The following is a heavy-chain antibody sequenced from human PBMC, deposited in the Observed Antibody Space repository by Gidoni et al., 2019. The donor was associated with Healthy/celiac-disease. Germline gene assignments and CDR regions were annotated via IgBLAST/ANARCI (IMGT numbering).Heavy chain of an antibody. V-gene: IGHV3-9*01. CDR3: AKGYYYDSSGQTILFDY. CDR2: ISWNSGSI. Sequence: EVQLVESGGGLVQPGRSLRLSCAASGFPFDDYAMHWVRQAPGKGLEWVSGISWNSGSIGYADSVKGRFTISRDNAKNSLYLQMNSLRAEDTALYYCAKGYYYDSSGQTILFDYWGQGTLVTVSS. D-gene: IGHD3-22*01. CDR1: GFPFDDYA. J-gene: IGHJ4*02.